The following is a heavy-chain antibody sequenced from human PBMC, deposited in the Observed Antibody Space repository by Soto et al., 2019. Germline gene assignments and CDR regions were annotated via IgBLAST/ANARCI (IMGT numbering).Heavy chain of an antibody. J-gene: IGHJ5*02. Sequence: PSETLSLTCTVSGGSVSSGSYYWSWIRQPPGKGLEWIGYIYYSGSTNYNPSLKSRVTISVDTSKNQFSLKLSSVTAADTAVYYCARVRRGGIPLVQVVVAARLNNWFDPWGQGTLVTVSS. CDR1: GGSVSSGSYY. D-gene: IGHD2-15*01. CDR2: IYYSGST. CDR3: ARVRRGGIPLVQVVVAARLNNWFDP. V-gene: IGHV4-61*01.